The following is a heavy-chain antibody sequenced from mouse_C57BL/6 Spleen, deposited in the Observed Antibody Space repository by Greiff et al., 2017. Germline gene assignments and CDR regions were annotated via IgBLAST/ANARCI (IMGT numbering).Heavy chain of an antibody. Sequence: DVMLVESGGGLVKPGGSLKLSCAASGFTFSDYGMHWVRQAPEKGLEWVAYISSGSSTIYYADTVKGRFTISRDNAKNTLFLQMTSLRSEDTAMYYCARQGYLHAMDYWGQGTSVTVSS. V-gene: IGHV5-17*01. CDR1: GFTFSDYG. CDR3: ARQGYLHAMDY. D-gene: IGHD2-2*01. CDR2: ISSGSSTI. J-gene: IGHJ4*01.